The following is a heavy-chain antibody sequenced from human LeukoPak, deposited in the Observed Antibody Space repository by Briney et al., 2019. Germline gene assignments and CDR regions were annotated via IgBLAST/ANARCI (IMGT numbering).Heavy chain of an antibody. D-gene: IGHD1-26*01. V-gene: IGHV3-7*01. CDR3: ARDPAGATSPYYYYYYMDV. CDR2: IKQDGSEK. J-gene: IGHJ6*03. Sequence: GGSLRLSCAASGFTFSSYWMSWVRQAPGKGLEWVANIKQDGSEKYYVDSVKGRFTISRDNAKNSLYLQMNSLRAEDTAVYYCARDPAGATSPYYYYYYMDVWGKGTTVTVSS. CDR1: GFTFSSYW.